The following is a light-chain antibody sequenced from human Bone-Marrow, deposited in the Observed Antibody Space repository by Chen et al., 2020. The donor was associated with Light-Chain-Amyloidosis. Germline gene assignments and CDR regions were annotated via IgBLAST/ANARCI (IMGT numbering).Light chain of an antibody. CDR2: EDD. V-gene: IGLV6-57*01. J-gene: IGLJ3*02. Sequence: NFMLTQPHSVSESPGKTVIISCTRSSGRIATNYVQWYQQRPGSSPTTVIYEDDQRPSGVPARCSGSIDRSSNSASLTISGLKTEDEADYYCQSYQGSSQGVFGGGTKLTVL. CDR1: SGRIATNY. CDR3: QSYQGSSQGV.